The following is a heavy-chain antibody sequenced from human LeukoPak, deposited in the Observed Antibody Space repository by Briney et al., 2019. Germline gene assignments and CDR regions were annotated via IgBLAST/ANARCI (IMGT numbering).Heavy chain of an antibody. D-gene: IGHD6-6*01. CDR1: GFIFSNYN. J-gene: IGHJ3*02. CDR3: ARSYSSSSNTFDI. V-gene: IGHV3-48*01. CDR2: IGRSGETI. Sequence: GGSLRLSCTASGFIFSNYNMNWARLAPGKGLEWVSYIGRSGETIHYTNSVKGRFTISRDNAKNSLYLQLNSLRAEDTAVYYCARSYSSSSNTFDIWGQGTMVAVSS.